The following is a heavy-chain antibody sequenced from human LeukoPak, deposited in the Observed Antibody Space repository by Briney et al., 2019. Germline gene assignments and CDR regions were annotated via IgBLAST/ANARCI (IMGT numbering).Heavy chain of an antibody. D-gene: IGHD3-10*01. V-gene: IGHV3-23*01. CDR2: ITAGGSST. CDR1: GFTFSTYA. J-gene: IGHJ5*02. CDR3: AKDRDSNRFDP. Sequence: SGGSLRLSCAASGFTFSTYAMTWVRQAPGKGLEWVSGITAGGSSTYYADSVKGRLTISRDNSESTLYLQMNSLRAEDTAVYYCAKDRDSNRFDPWGQGTLVTVSS.